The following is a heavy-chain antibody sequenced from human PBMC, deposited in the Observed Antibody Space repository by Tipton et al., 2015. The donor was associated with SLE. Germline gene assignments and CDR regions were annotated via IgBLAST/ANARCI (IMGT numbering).Heavy chain of an antibody. CDR1: GFTFSSYG. Sequence: RSLRLSCAASGFTFSSYGMHWVRQAPGKGLEWVAVIWYDGSNKNYADSVKGRFTISRDNSKNTLYLQMNSLRAEDTAVYYCTKGEQQLNYWGQGTLVTVSS. CDR2: IWYDGSNK. J-gene: IGHJ4*02. V-gene: IGHV3-33*06. D-gene: IGHD6-13*01. CDR3: TKGEQQLNY.